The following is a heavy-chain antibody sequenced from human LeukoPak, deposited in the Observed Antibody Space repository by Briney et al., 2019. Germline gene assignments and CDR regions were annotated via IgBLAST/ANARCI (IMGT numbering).Heavy chain of an antibody. J-gene: IGHJ4*02. D-gene: IGHD3-22*01. CDR2: INPNSGGT. CDR3: ARPDSSGYPFDC. V-gene: IGHV1-2*02. CDR1: GYTFTGYY. Sequence: ASVKVSCKASGYTFTGYYMHWVRQAPGQGLEWMGWINPNSGGTNYAQKFQGGFTMTRETSIRTAYMELSRLRSDDTAVYYCARPDSSGYPFDCWGQGTLVTVSS.